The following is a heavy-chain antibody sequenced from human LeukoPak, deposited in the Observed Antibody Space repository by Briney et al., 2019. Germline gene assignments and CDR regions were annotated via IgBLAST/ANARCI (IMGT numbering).Heavy chain of an antibody. CDR1: GGSISSYY. CDR2: IYYSGST. J-gene: IGHJ4*02. CDR3: ARSGGYKGLDY. Sequence: SETLSLTCTVSGGSISSYYWSWIRQPPGKGLEWIGYIYYSGSTNYNLSLKSRVTISVDTSKNQFSLKLSSVTAADTAVYYCARSGGYKGLDYWGQGTLVTVSS. D-gene: IGHD5-12*01. V-gene: IGHV4-59*01.